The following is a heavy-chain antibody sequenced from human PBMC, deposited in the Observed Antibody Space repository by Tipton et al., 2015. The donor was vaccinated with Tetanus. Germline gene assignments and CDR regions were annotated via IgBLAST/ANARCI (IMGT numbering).Heavy chain of an antibody. V-gene: IGHV4-34*01. J-gene: IGHJ6*02. Sequence: TLSLTCAVYAGSFSGYYWTWIRQTPGKGLEWIGDISHSGTTAYNPSLKSRVSMSVDASNNQFSLMLSSVTAADTGIYYCARDITVYGVDAWGQGTTVTVSS. CDR3: ARDITVYGVDA. D-gene: IGHD3-3*01. CDR2: ISHSGTT. CDR1: AGSFSGYY.